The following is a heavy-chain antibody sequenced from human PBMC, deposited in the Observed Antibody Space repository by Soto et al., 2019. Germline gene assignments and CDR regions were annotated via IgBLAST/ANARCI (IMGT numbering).Heavy chain of an antibody. V-gene: IGHV1-18*04. Sequence: ASVKVSCKASGYTFTSYGISWVRQAPGQGLEWMGWISAYNGNTNYAQKLQGRVTMTTDTSTSTAYMELRSLRSDDTAVYYCARASTTEYYYDSSGSNDAFDIWGQGTMVTAS. J-gene: IGHJ3*02. CDR2: ISAYNGNT. CDR3: ARASTTEYYYDSSGSNDAFDI. CDR1: GYTFTSYG. D-gene: IGHD3-22*01.